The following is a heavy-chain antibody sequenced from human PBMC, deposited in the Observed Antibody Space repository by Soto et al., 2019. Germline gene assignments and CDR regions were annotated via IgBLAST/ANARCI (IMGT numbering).Heavy chain of an antibody. Sequence: GGSLRLSCAASGFTFSDAWMNWVRQAPGKGLEWVGRIKSKTDGGTTDYAAPVRGRFTISRDDSKSTLYLQMSSLKTEDTALYYCATFKKPAMINRGQGTLVTVSS. CDR1: GFTFSDAW. J-gene: IGHJ4*02. CDR3: ATFKKPAMIN. V-gene: IGHV3-15*07. D-gene: IGHD5-18*01. CDR2: IKSKTDGGTT.